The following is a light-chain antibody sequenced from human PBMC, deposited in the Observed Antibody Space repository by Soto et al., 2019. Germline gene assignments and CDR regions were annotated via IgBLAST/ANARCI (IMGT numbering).Light chain of an antibody. Sequence: QSVLTQPASVSGSPGQSITISCTGTSSDVGGYNYVSWYQQHPGKAPKLMIYDVSNRPSGVSNRFSGSKSGNTASLTISGLKAEDEADYYCSSYTSSSTPSKVFGTGTKLTVL. J-gene: IGLJ1*01. CDR3: SSYTSSSTPSKV. CDR2: DVS. V-gene: IGLV2-14*01. CDR1: SSDVGGYNY.